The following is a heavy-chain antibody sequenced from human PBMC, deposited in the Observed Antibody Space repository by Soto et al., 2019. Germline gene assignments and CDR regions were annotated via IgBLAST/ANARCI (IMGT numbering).Heavy chain of an antibody. V-gene: IGHV3-48*01. D-gene: IGHD3-10*01. J-gene: IGHJ3*02. CDR3: ARDGLDITMVGDAFDI. CDR1: GFTFSSYS. Sequence: GGSLRLSCAASGFTFSSYSMNWVRQAPGKGLEWVSYISSSSSTIYYADSVKGRFTISRDNAKNSLYLQMNSLRAEDTAVYYCARDGLDITMVGDAFDIWGQGTMVTVSS. CDR2: ISSSSSTI.